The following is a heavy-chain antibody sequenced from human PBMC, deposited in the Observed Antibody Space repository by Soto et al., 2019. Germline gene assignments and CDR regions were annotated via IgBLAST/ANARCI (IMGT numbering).Heavy chain of an antibody. J-gene: IGHJ6*02. CDR3: ARETDWNPSYCYYGMDV. CDR2: IYYSGST. V-gene: IGHV4-30-4*01. Sequence: QVQLQESGPGLVKPSQTLSLTCTVSGGSISSGDYYWSWIRQPPGKGLEWSGYIYYSGSTYYNPSPTSRVTTSVDTSKNQFSLKLSSVTAADTAVYYGARETDWNPSYCYYGMDVWGQGTTVTVSS. CDR1: GGSISSGDYY. D-gene: IGHD1-1*01.